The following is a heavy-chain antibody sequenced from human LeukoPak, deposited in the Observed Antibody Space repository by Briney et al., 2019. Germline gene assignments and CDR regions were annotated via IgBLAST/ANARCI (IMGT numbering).Heavy chain of an antibody. CDR2: ISWNSGSI. D-gene: IGHD3-9*01. J-gene: IGHJ3*02. Sequence: GGSLRLSCAASGFTFDDYAMHWVRQAPGKGLEWVSGISWNSGSIGYADSVKGRFTISRDNAKNSLYLQMNSLRAEDTALYYCAKDKGITIFGVAFDIWGQGTMVTVSS. CDR1: GFTFDDYA. V-gene: IGHV3-9*01. CDR3: AKDKGITIFGVAFDI.